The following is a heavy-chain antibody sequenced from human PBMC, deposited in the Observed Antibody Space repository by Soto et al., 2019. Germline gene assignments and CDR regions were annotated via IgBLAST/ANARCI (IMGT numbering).Heavy chain of an antibody. CDR3: ARLGRIAVAGAIYY. D-gene: IGHD6-19*01. CDR1: GGSISRSNYY. Sequence: PSETLSLTCSVSGGSISRSNYYWAWIRQPPGKGLEWIGSVYHTGNTYYSLSLRSRVAISLDTSKNQFSLRLDAVSAADTATYYCARLGRIAVAGAIYYWGQGTLVTVSS. J-gene: IGHJ4*02. CDR2: VYHTGNT. V-gene: IGHV4-39*01.